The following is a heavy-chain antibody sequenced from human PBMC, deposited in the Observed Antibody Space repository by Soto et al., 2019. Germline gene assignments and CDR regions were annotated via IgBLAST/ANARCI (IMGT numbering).Heavy chain of an antibody. V-gene: IGHV1-69*12. Sequence: QVQLVQSGAEVKKPGSSVKVSCKASGGTFSSYAISWVRQAPGQGLERMGGIIPIFGTANYAQKFQGRVTITADESTSTVYMELSSLRSEDTAVYYCASVLELHYYYGMDVWGQGTTVTVSS. CDR1: GGTFSSYA. D-gene: IGHD1-7*01. CDR2: IIPIFGTA. CDR3: ASVLELHYYYGMDV. J-gene: IGHJ6*02.